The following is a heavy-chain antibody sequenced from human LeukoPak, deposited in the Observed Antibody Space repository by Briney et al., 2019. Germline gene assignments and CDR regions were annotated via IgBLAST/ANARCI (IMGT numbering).Heavy chain of an antibody. CDR3: ARDGYSSGWLDY. V-gene: IGHV1-18*04. CDR2: ISAYNGNT. Sequence: ASVKVSCKASGYTFTSYGISWVRQAPGQGLEWMGWISAYNGNTNYAQTLQGRVTMTADTSTSTAYMELRSLSSDDTAVYYCARDGYSSGWLDYWGQGTLVTVSS. CDR1: GYTFTSYG. J-gene: IGHJ4*02. D-gene: IGHD6-19*01.